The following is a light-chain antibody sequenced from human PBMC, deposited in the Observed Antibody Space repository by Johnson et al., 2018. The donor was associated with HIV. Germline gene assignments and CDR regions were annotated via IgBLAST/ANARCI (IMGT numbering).Light chain of an antibody. J-gene: IGLJ1*01. CDR2: DNN. Sequence: QSVLTQPPSVSAAPGQKVTISCSGSSSNIGNNYVSWHQKLPGAAPKVLIYDNNKRPSGIPDGISGSKSGTSATLGITGLPTGDEADCYCGTGNRRLSAGHVFGTGTKVTVL. V-gene: IGLV1-51*01. CDR1: SSNIGNNY. CDR3: GTGNRRLSAGHV.